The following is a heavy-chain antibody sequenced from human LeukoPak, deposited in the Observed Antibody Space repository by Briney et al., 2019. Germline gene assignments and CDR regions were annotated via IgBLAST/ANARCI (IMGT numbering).Heavy chain of an antibody. J-gene: IGHJ4*02. CDR2: IVVGSGNT. V-gene: IGHV1-58*01. CDR1: GFTFTSSA. D-gene: IGHD1-1*01. Sequence: SVKVSCKASGFTFTSSAVQWVRQARGQGLEWIGWIVVGSGNTNYAQKFQERVTINRDMSTSTAYTELSSLRSEDTAVYYCATDDVTTGTKTALGYWGQGTLVTVSS. CDR3: ATDDVTTGTKTALGY.